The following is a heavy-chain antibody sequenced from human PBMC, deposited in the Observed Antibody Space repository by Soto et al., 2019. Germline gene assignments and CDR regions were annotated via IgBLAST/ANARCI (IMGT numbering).Heavy chain of an antibody. CDR1: GFTFNNAW. CDR2: IKRNIDGGKT. J-gene: IGHJ4*02. D-gene: IGHD6-19*01. Sequence: EVQLVESGGGLVKPGGSLRLSCAASGFTFNNAWMSWVRQAPGGGLEWVARIKRNIDGGKTDYAAPVKGRFAISRDDSNSILYLQMNSLKSEDTAVYYCTTVDAVVLNWGQGILVTVSS. CDR3: TTVDAVVLN. V-gene: IGHV3-15*01.